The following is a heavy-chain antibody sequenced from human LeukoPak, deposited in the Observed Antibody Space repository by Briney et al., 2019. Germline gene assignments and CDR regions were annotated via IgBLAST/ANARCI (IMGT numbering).Heavy chain of an antibody. CDR2: IWYDGSNK. CDR1: GFTFSSYG. D-gene: IGHD3-22*01. J-gene: IGHJ6*03. V-gene: IGHV3-33*01. CDR3: ARDGYYEVGYYYYMDV. Sequence: GRSLRLSCAASGFTFSSYGMHWVRQAPGKGLEWVAVIWYDGSNKYYADSVKGRFTISRDNSKNTLHLQMNSLRAEDTAVYYCARDGYYEVGYYYYMDVWGKGTTVTVSS.